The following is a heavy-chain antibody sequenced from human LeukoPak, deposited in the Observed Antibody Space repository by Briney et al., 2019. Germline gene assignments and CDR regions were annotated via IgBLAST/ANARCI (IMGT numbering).Heavy chain of an antibody. Sequence: HPGGSLRLSCAASGFTFSSYSMNWVRQAPGKGLEWVSYISSSSSTIYYADSVKGRFTISRDNAKNSLYLQMNSLRAEDTAVYYCARNVLRYFDWSLGWFDPWGQGTLVTVSS. CDR2: ISSSSSTI. V-gene: IGHV3-48*01. CDR3: ARNVLRYFDWSLGWFDP. CDR1: GFTFSSYS. D-gene: IGHD3-9*01. J-gene: IGHJ5*02.